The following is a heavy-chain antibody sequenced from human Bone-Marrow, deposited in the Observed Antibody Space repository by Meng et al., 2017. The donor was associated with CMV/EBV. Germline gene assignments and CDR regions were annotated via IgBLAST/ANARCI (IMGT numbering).Heavy chain of an antibody. CDR3: ARVSYDFNLWNWFDP. J-gene: IGHJ5*02. CDR2: IYYSGST. Sequence: SETLSLTCTVSGGSISSYYWSWIRQPPGKGLEWIGSIYYSGSTYYNPSLKSRVTISVDTSKNQFSLKLSSVTAADTAVYYCARVSYDFNLWNWFDPWGQGTLVTVSS. CDR1: GGSISSYY. D-gene: IGHD3-3*01. V-gene: IGHV4-59*12.